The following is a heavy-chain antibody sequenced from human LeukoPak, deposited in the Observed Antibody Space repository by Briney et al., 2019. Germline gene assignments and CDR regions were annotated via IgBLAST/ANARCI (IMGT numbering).Heavy chain of an antibody. CDR2: INHSGST. J-gene: IGHJ4*02. CDR1: GGSFSGYY. V-gene: IGHV4-34*01. D-gene: IGHD5-18*01. Sequence: SETLSLTCAVYGGSFSGYYWSWIRQPPGKELEWIGEINHSGSTNYNPSLKSRVTISVDTSKNQFSLKLSSVTAADTAVYYCARGRATAMATWGQGTLVTVSS. CDR3: ARGRATAMAT.